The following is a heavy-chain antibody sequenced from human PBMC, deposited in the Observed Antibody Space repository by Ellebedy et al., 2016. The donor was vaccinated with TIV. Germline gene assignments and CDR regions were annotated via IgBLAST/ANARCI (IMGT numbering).Heavy chain of an antibody. CDR1: GYTFTSYG. CDR2: ISAYNGNT. Sequence: ASVKVSXKASGYTFTSYGISWVRQAPGQGLEWMGWISAYNGNTNYAQKLQGRVTMTRNTSISTAYMELSSLRSENTAVYYCASVGYCSSTSCYQNYYYYMDVWGKGTTVTVSS. V-gene: IGHV1-18*01. CDR3: ASVGYCSSTSCYQNYYYYMDV. D-gene: IGHD2-2*01. J-gene: IGHJ6*03.